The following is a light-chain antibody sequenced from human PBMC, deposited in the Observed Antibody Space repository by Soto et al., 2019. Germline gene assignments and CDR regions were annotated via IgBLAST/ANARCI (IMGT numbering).Light chain of an antibody. J-gene: IGLJ3*02. CDR3: QSYDSRLSGSV. CDR1: SSNSGAGYD. CDR2: GND. V-gene: IGLV1-40*01. Sequence: QPVLTQPPSVSGAPGQRVTISCTGSSSNSGAGYDVHWYQQLPGTAPNLRIYGNDNRPSGVPDRFSGSKSGTSASLAITGLQAEDEADYYCQSYDSRLSGSVFGGGTKLTVL.